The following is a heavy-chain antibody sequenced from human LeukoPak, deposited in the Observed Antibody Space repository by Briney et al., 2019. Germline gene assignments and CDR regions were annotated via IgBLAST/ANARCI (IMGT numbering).Heavy chain of an antibody. J-gene: IGHJ3*02. V-gene: IGHV4-39*02. CDR1: GGSISSSTYY. CDR3: AAARGDYVLPEFFDI. Sequence: PSETLSLTCTVSGGSISSSTYYWGWIRQPPGKGLEWIGSIYYSGSTYYNPSLKSRVTISVDTSKNHFSLKLSSVTAADTAVYYCAAARGDYVLPEFFDIWGQGTMVAVSS. D-gene: IGHD4-17*01. CDR2: IYYSGST.